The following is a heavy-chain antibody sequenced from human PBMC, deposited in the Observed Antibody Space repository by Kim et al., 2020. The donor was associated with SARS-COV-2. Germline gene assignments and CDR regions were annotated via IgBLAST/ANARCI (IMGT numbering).Heavy chain of an antibody. CDR1: GGSISSGGYY. CDR3: ARVITRRVRGVIDY. CDR2: IYYSGST. V-gene: IGHV4-31*03. D-gene: IGHD3-10*01. J-gene: IGHJ4*02. Sequence: SETLSLTCTVSGGSISSGGYYWSWIRQHPGKGLEWIGYIYYSGSTYYNPSLKSRVTISVDTSKNQFSLKMSSVTAADTAVYYCARVITRRVRGVIDYWGPRTLLTVSS.